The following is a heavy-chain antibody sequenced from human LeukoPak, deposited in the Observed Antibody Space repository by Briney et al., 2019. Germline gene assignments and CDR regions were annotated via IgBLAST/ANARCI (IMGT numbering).Heavy chain of an antibody. Sequence: PGGSLRLSCAASGLTFSIHTMSWVRQAPGKGLEWVSCISTTSSYIYYADSVKGRFTISRDNAKNSLYLQMNSLRAEDTAVYYCARVVNGYGPVDYWGQGTLVTVSS. V-gene: IGHV3-21*01. CDR3: ARVVNGYGPVDY. J-gene: IGHJ4*02. CDR2: ISTTSSYI. D-gene: IGHD5-18*01. CDR1: GLTFSIHT.